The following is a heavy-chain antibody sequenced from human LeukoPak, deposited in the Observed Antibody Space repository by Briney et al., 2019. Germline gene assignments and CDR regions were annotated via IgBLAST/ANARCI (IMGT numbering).Heavy chain of an antibody. CDR2: IYSSGST. J-gene: IGHJ5*02. V-gene: IGHV4-4*07. CDR3: ANLGEWLKTNWFDP. Sequence: SETLSLTCTVSGGSISSYYWSWIRQPAGKGLEWIGRIYSSGSTNYNPSLKSRVAMSVDTSKNQFSLKLSSVTAADTAVYYCANLGEWLKTNWFDPWGQGTLVTVSS. D-gene: IGHD3-3*01. CDR1: GGSISSYY.